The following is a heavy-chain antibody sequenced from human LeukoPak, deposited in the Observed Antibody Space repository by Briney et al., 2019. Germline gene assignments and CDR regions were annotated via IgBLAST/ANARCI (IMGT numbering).Heavy chain of an antibody. V-gene: IGHV5-51*01. Sequence: GEALKISCKGSGYSFTSYWISWVRHMPGKGLEGRGIIYPGDSDTRYSPSFQGQVTISADKSISTAYLKWSSLKASDTAMYYCARGGTYYDFWSGPTEDYWGQGTLVTVSS. CDR3: ARGGTYYDFWSGPTEDY. CDR2: IYPGDSDT. J-gene: IGHJ4*02. D-gene: IGHD3-3*01. CDR1: GYSFTSYW.